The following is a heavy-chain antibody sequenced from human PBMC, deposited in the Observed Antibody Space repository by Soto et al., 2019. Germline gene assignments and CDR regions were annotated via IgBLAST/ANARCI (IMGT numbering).Heavy chain of an antibody. J-gene: IGHJ5*02. CDR3: ARAFYCSSTSCPDNWFDP. D-gene: IGHD2-2*01. CDR2: IYYSGST. CDR1: GGSISSGDYY. V-gene: IGHV4-30-4*01. Sequence: SETLSLTCTVSGGSISSGDYYWSWIRQPPGKGLEWIGYIYYSGSTYYNPSLKSRVTISVDTSKNQFSLKLSSVTAADTAVYYCARAFYCSSTSCPDNWFDPWGQGTLVTVSS.